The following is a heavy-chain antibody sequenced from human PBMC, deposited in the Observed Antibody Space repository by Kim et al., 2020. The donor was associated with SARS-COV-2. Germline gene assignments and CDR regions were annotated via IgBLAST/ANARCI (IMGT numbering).Heavy chain of an antibody. J-gene: IGHJ3*02. CDR1: GYTFTTYG. Sequence: ASVKVSCKASGYTFTTYGISWVRQAPGQGLEWMGWISDKNDNTNYAQKFQGRVSMTTDTSTTTAYMELRSLRSDDTAIYYCARDVYVAFDIWGQGTMVTVSS. CDR2: ISDKNDNT. V-gene: IGHV1-18*01. CDR3: ARDVYVAFDI. D-gene: IGHD3-16*01.